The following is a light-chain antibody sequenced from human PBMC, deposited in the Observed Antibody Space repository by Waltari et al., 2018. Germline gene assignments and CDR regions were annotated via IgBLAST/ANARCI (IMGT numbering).Light chain of an antibody. Sequence: SSELTQDPAVSVALGQTVRITCPGASLRYYYANWYRQKPGQAPLLVMYGKNNRPSGIPDRFSGSYSGNTASLTITGAQAEDEADYYCNSRDSNGNPLVFGPATKVTVL. J-gene: IGLJ1*01. CDR3: NSRDSNGNPLV. CDR2: GKN. CDR1: SLRYYY. V-gene: IGLV3-19*01.